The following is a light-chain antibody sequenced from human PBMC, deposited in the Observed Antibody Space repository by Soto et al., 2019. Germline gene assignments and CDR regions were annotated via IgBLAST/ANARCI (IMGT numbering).Light chain of an antibody. J-gene: IGKJ5*01. Sequence: EIVLTQSPATLSLSPVERATLSCRASQSVSSYLAWYQQKAGQAPRLLIYDASNRATGIPARFSGSGSGTDFTLTISSLEPEDFAVYFCQHRSNWPLTCGQGTRLEI. CDR2: DAS. CDR3: QHRSNWPLT. V-gene: IGKV3-11*01. CDR1: QSVSSY.